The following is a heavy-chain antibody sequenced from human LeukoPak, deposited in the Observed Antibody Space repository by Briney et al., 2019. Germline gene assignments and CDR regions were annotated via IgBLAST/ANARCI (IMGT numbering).Heavy chain of an antibody. CDR1: GFSLSTSGVG. Sequence: SGPTLVNPTQTLTLTCTLSGFSLSTSGVGVGWIRQPPGKALEWLALIYWNDDKRYSPSLKSRLTITKDASKNQVVLTMSNMDPVDTATYYCAHAHRTYRYDVGGSGLFRYWGQGTLVTVSS. CDR3: AHAHRTYRYDVGGSGLFRY. V-gene: IGHV2-5*01. D-gene: IGHD5-18*01. CDR2: IYWNDDK. J-gene: IGHJ4*02.